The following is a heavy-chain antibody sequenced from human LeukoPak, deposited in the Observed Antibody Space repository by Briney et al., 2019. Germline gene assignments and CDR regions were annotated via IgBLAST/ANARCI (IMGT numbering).Heavy chain of an antibody. J-gene: IGHJ4*02. CDR3: ARVRYGNYFDY. CDR1: GFNFTDSW. V-gene: IGHV3-7*04. CDR2: IKPDGTEK. Sequence: GGSLRLSCAASGFNFTDSWMSWVRQPPGKGLEGVVNIKPDGTEKYYVDSLKGRFTVSRDNAKNSLYLQMSSLRADDTAVYYCARVRYGNYFDYWGQGTLVTVSS. D-gene: IGHD3-16*02.